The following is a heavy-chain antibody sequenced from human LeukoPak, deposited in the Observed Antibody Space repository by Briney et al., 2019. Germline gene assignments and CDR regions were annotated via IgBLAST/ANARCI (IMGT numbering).Heavy chain of an antibody. V-gene: IGHV1-69*04. Sequence: SVKVSCKASGGTFSSYAISWVRQAPGQGLAWMGRIIPILDVANYAQKFQGRVTITADKSTSTAYMELSSLRSEDTAVYYCARDLFSPYGDYGGSYYGMDVWGQGTTVTVSS. J-gene: IGHJ6*02. CDR3: ARDLFSPYGDYGGSYYGMDV. CDR1: GGTFSSYA. CDR2: IIPILDVA. D-gene: IGHD4-17*01.